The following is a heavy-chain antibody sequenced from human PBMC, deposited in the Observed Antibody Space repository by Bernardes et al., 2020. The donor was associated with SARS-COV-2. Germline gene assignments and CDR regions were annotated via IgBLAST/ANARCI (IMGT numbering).Heavy chain of an antibody. V-gene: IGHV4-59*01. J-gene: IGHJ4*02. D-gene: IGHD3-3*01. Sequence: SETLSLTCTVSGGSISSYYWSWIRQPPGKGLEWIGYIYYSGSTNYNPSLKSRVTISVDTSKNQFSLKLSSVTAAYTAVYYCARAAAPYDFWSGYPSFPFDSWGQGTLVTVSS. CDR2: IYYSGST. CDR3: ARAAAPYDFWSGYPSFPFDS. CDR1: GGSISSYY.